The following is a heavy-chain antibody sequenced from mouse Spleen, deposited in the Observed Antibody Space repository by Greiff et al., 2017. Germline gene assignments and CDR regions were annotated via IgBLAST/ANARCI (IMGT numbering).Heavy chain of an antibody. J-gene: IGHJ1*01. D-gene: IGHD1-1*01. CDR3: ANYGSTPYWYFDV. Sequence: EVKLMESGGGLVKPGGSLKLSCAASGFTFSDYGMHWVRQAPEQGLEWVAYISSGSSTIYYADTVKGRFTISRDNAKNTLFLQMTSLNSEDTAVYYCANYGSTPYWYFDVWGAGTTVTVSS. CDR2: ISSGSSTI. CDR1: GFTFSDYG. V-gene: IGHV5-17*01.